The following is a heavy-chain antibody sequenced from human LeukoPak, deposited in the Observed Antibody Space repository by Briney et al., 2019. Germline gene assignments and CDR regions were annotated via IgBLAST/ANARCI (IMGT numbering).Heavy chain of an antibody. CDR3: ATGERLVPAAMWFDY. CDR1: GYTFTDYY. J-gene: IGHJ4*02. D-gene: IGHD2-2*01. Sequence: ASVKVSCKASGYTFTDYYMHWVRQAPGQGLEWMGWINPKSGGRSYAQRFLGRVTMTRDTSISTAYMELSRLRSDDTAVYYCATGERLVPAAMWFDYWGQGTLVTVSS. CDR2: INPKSGGR. V-gene: IGHV1-2*02.